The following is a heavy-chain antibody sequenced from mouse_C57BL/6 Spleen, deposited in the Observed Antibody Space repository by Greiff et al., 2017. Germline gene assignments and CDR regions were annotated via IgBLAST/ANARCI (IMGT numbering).Heavy chain of an antibody. CDR2: IYPGDGDT. Sequence: QVQLKESGAELVKPGASVTISCTASGYAFSSYWMSWLNQRPGKGLEWLGQIYPGDGDTNYNGKFKGQATLTADKSTSAAYLQLSSLTSEDSAVYFCARDGNYWYFDVWGTGTTVTVSS. D-gene: IGHD2-1*01. V-gene: IGHV1-80*01. CDR3: ARDGNYWYFDV. J-gene: IGHJ1*03. CDR1: GYAFSSYW.